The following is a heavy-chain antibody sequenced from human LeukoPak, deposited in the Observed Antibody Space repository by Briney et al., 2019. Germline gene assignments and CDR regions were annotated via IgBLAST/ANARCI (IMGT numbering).Heavy chain of an antibody. CDR2: IYYSGST. J-gene: IGHJ5*02. CDR1: GGSISSGGYY. CDR3: ARAVITMVRGVIDP. Sequence: SQTLSLTCTVSGGSISSGGYYWSWIRQHPGKGLEWIEYIYYSGSTYYNPSLKSRVTISVDTSKNQFSLKLSSVTAADTAVYYCARAVITMVRGVIDPWGQGTLVTVSS. D-gene: IGHD3-10*01. V-gene: IGHV4-31*03.